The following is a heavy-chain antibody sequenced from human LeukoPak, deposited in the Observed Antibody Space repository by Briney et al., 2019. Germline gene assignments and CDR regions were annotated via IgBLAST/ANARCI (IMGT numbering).Heavy chain of an antibody. J-gene: IGHJ4*02. Sequence: PGRSLRLSCAASGFTFRSYAMSWVRQAPGRGLEWVSALSGSGDSTYYADSVKGRFTISRDNSRNTLNLQMNSLRAEDTAVYFCAKGDDYGDYDEFDYWGQGTLVTVSS. CDR1: GFTFRSYA. CDR2: LSGSGDST. D-gene: IGHD4-17*01. V-gene: IGHV3-23*01. CDR3: AKGDDYGDYDEFDY.